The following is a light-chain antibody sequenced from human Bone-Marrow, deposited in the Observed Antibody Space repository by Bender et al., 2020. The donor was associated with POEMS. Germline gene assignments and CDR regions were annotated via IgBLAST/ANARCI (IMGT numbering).Light chain of an antibody. V-gene: IGLV2-14*03. J-gene: IGLJ2*01. CDR2: DVS. CDR3: CSYTGSDTGL. CDR1: SSDVGVSSF. Sequence: QSALTQPASVSGSPGQSITISCTGISSDVGVSSFVSWYQHHPGKAPKLMIYDVSNRPSGISNRFSGSKSGNTASLTISGLQAEDEADYYCCSYTGSDTGLFGGGTKLTVL.